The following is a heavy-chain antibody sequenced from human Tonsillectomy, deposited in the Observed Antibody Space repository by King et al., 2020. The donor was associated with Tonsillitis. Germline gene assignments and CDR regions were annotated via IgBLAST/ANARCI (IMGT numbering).Heavy chain of an antibody. CDR1: GFTFSSHV. Sequence: VQLVESGGGVVQPGRSLRLSCAASGFTFSSHVLHWVRQAPGTGLEGVAVISYDGSKKDYADSVKGRFTISRDNSKNTLYLQMNSLRTEDTAVYNCAKDSGESWGLRYYFDSWGQGTLVPVPS. CDR3: AKDSGESWGLRYYFDS. J-gene: IGHJ4*02. CDR2: ISYDGSKK. V-gene: IGHV3-30*01. D-gene: IGHD1-26*01.